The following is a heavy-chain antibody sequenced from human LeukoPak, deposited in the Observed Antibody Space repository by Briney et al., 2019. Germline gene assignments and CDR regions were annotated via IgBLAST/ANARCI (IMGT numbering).Heavy chain of an antibody. CDR1: GGSISSGGYY. Sequence: TSETLSLTCTVSGGSISSGGYYWSWIRQHPGKGLEWIGYIYYSGSTYYNPSLKSRVTISVDTSKNQFSLKLSSVTAADTAVYYWGRSSGTYYVFWSGYSRPYNWFDPWGQGTLVTVSS. D-gene: IGHD3-3*01. V-gene: IGHV4-31*03. CDR3: GRSSGTYYVFWSGYSRPYNWFDP. CDR2: IYYSGST. J-gene: IGHJ5*02.